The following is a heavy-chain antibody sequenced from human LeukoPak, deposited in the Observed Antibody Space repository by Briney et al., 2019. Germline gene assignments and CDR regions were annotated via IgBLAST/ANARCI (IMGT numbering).Heavy chain of an antibody. CDR3: ARVPADYYGSGSYNVDY. D-gene: IGHD3-10*01. CDR1: GYTFTSYG. CDR2: ISAYNGNT. J-gene: IGHJ4*02. V-gene: IGHV1-18*01. Sequence: ASVKVSCEASGYTFTSYGISWVRQAPGKGLEWMGWISAYNGNTNYAQKLQGRVTMTTDTSTSTAYMELRSLRSDDAAGYYCARVPADYYGSGSYNVDYWGQGTLVTVSS.